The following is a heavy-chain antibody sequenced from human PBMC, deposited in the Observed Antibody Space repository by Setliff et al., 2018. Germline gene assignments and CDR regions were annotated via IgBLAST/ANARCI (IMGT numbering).Heavy chain of an antibody. CDR1: GGSISSGGYS. V-gene: IGHV4-30-2*01. CDR2: IYHSGST. J-gene: IGHJ1*01. CDR3: AQGPRSYYYDSSGYYYREYFQH. D-gene: IGHD3-22*01. Sequence: KSSETLSLTCAVSGGSISSGGYSWSWIRQPPGKGLEWIGYIYHSGSTYYNPSLKSRVTISVDRSKNQFSLKLSSVTAADTAVYYCAQGPRSYYYDSSGYYYREYFQHWGQGTLVTVSS.